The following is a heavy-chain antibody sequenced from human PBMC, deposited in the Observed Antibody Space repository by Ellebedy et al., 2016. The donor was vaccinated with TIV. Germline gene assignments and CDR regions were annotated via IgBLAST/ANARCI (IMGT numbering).Heavy chain of an antibody. CDR2: IYYSGST. D-gene: IGHD2-2*01. J-gene: IGHJ2*01. CDR3: ARDRGGLPKDKTPLPWYFDL. CDR1: GGSISSYY. V-gene: IGHV4-59*01. Sequence: MPSETLSLTCTVSGGSISSYYWSWIRQPPGKGLEWIGYIYYSGSTNYNPSLKSRVTISVDTSKNQFSLKLSSVTAADTAVYYCARDRGGLPKDKTPLPWYFDLWGRGTLVTVSS.